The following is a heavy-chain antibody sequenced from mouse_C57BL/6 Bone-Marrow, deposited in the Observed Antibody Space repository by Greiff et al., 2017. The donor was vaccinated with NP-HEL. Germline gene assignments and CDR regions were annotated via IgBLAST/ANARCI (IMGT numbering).Heavy chain of an antibody. CDR3: ARGGLRRENY. CDR2: IYPSDSET. D-gene: IGHD2-2*01. J-gene: IGHJ2*01. V-gene: IGHV1-61*01. CDR1: GYTFTSYW. Sequence: QVQLQQPGAELVRPGSSVKLSCKASGYTFTSYWMDWVKQRPGQGLEWIGNIYPSDSETHYNQKFKDKATLTVDKSSSTAYMQLSSLTSEDSAVYYCARGGLRRENYWGQGTTLTVSS.